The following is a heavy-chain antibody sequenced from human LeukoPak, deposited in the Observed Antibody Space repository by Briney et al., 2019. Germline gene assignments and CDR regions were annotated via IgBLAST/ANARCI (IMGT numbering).Heavy chain of an antibody. V-gene: IGHV4-34*01. CDR2: INHSGST. CDR1: GGSFSGYY. D-gene: IGHD2-21*02. CDR3: ARGKPPCGGDCYPEYFQH. J-gene: IGHJ1*01. Sequence: PSETLSLTCAVYGGSFSGYYWSWIRQPPGKGLEWIGEINHSGSTNYNPSLKSRVTISVDTSKNQFSLKLSSVTAADTAVYYCARGKPPCGGDCYPEYFQHWGQGTLVTVSP.